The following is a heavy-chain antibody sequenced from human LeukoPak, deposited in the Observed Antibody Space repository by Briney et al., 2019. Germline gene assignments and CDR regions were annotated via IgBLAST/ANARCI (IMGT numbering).Heavy chain of an antibody. V-gene: IGHV6-1*01. Sequence: SQTLSLTCAISGDSVSSNSAAWNWIRQSPSRGLEWLGRTYYRSKWYNDYAVSVKSRITINPDTSKNQFSLQLNSVTPEDTAVYYCARASGRQRSKGNSDDAFDIWGQGTMVTVSS. D-gene: IGHD3-10*01. CDR3: ARASGRQRSKGNSDDAFDI. J-gene: IGHJ3*02. CDR2: TYYRSKWYN. CDR1: GDSVSSNSAA.